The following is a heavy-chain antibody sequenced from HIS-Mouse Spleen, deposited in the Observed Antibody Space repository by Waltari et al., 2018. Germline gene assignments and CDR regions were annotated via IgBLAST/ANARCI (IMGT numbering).Heavy chain of an antibody. Sequence: QVQLQESGPGLVKPSETLSLTCTVSGGSISSYYWSWIRQPPGKGLEWSGYYSGSTNYNPASKSRVTISVDTSKNQFSLKLSSVTAADTAVYYCATYTPTGDRDDAFDIWGQGTMVTVSS. J-gene: IGHJ3*02. CDR1: GGSISSYY. CDR3: ATYTPTGDRDDAFDI. V-gene: IGHV4-59*12. D-gene: IGHD7-27*01. CDR2: YYSGST.